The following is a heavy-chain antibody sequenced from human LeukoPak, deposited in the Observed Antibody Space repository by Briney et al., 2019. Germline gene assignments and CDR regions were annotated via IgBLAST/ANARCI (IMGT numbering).Heavy chain of an antibody. D-gene: IGHD3-22*01. CDR3: ARDRGMIVVDWFDP. V-gene: IGHV1-18*01. CDR2: ISAYNGNT. J-gene: IGHJ5*02. Sequence: ASVKVSCKASGYTFASYGISWVRQAPGQGLEWMGWISAYNGNTNYAQKLQGRVTMTTDTSTSTAYMELRSLRSDDTAVYYCARDRGMIVVDWFDPWGQGTLVTVSS. CDR1: GYTFASYG.